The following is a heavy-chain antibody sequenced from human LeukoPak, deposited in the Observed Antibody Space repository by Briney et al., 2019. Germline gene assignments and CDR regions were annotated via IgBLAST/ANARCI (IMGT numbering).Heavy chain of an antibody. D-gene: IGHD2-21*02. CDR3: AIVVVTAIHYFDY. J-gene: IGHJ4*02. V-gene: IGHV4-61*02. Sequence: KSSETLSLTCTVSGGSISSGSYYWSWIRQPAGKGLEWIGRIYTSGSTNYNPSLKSRVTMTVDTGKNQFSLKLSSVTAADTAVYYCAIVVVTAIHYFDYWGQGTLVTVSS. CDR1: GGSISSGSYY. CDR2: IYTSGST.